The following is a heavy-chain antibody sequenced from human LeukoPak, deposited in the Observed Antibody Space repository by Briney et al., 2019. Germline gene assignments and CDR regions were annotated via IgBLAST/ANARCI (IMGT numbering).Heavy chain of an antibody. J-gene: IGHJ5*02. V-gene: IGHV1-8*01. CDR2: MNPNSGNT. D-gene: IGHD3-10*01. CDR3: SWEKDVSFGRRLEH. CDR1: GYAFTSYD. Sequence: GASVKVSCKASGYAFTSYDINWVRQATGQGLEWMGWMNPNSGNTGYAQKFQGRVTMTRNTSISTAYMELSSLEIEDTAVYFCSWEKDVSFGRRLEHWGQGTLVTVAS.